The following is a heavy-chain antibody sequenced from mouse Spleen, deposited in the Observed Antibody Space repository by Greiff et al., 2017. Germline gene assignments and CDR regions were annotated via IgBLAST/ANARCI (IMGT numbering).Heavy chain of an antibody. J-gene: IGHJ2*01. CDR2: IDPSDSYT. Sequence: QVQLQQPGAELVRPGTSVKLSCKASGYTFTSYWMHWVKQRPGQGLEWIGVIDPSDSYTNYNQKFKGKATLTVDTSSSTAYMQLSSLTSEDSAVYYCARDTTVVSWGQGTTLTVSS. CDR1: GYTFTSYW. V-gene: IGHV1-59*01. D-gene: IGHD1-1*01. CDR3: ARDTTVVS.